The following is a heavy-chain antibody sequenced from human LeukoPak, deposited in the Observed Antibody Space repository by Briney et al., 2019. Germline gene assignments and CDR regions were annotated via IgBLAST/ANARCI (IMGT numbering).Heavy chain of an antibody. Sequence: SETLSLTCTVSGGSTSSGTYYWGWVRQPPGKGLEWIGTIYYSGSTHYNPSLKSRVTISVHTSRTQFPLKLSSVTAADTAVYYCARVNWGSSAYYDYWGQGTLVTVSS. V-gene: IGHV4-39*06. J-gene: IGHJ4*02. CDR2: IYYSGST. CDR1: GGSTSSGTYY. CDR3: ARVNWGSSAYYDY. D-gene: IGHD7-27*01.